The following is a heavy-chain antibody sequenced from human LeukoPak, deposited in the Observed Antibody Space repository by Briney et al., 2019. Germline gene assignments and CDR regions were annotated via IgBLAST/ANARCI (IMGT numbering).Heavy chain of an antibody. CDR2: ISSRSSAT. CDR3: SKEGPIAVANYFDY. Sequence: GGSLRLSCAASGFTFSTYSMNWVRQAPGKGLEWVAYISSRSSATYYADSVKGRFTISRDNSKNSLYLQMNSLRTEDTALYYCSKEGPIAVANYFDYWGQGTLVTVSS. V-gene: IGHV3-48*04. D-gene: IGHD6-19*01. CDR1: GFTFSTYS. J-gene: IGHJ4*02.